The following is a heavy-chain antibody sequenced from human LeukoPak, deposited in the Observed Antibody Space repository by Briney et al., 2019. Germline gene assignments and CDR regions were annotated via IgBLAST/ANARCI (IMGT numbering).Heavy chain of an antibody. CDR1: GFTFSTYS. CDR3: ARGRLESVWEWYFDH. Sequence: GGSLRLSCAASGFTFSTYSMHWVRQSPVKGLAWVAVISTDGSSRYHADSVKGRFIISRDNSENTLYLQMDSLRPEDTAVYYCARGRLESVWEWYFDHWGRGTLVTVSS. CDR2: ISTDGSSR. D-gene: IGHD1-26*01. J-gene: IGHJ2*01. V-gene: IGHV3-30*03.